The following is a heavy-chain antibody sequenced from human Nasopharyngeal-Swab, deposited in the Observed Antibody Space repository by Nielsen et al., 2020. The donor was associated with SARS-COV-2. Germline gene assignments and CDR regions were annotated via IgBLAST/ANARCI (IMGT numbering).Heavy chain of an antibody. V-gene: IGHV3-33*01. CDR1: GFTFSSYG. J-gene: IGHJ6*03. CDR3: VRAYNYGYYFYYYIDV. Sequence: GGSLRLSCTASGFTFSSYGMHWVRQAPGKGLEWVAITWYDGTNKHYADSVKGRFTISRDNSKNTLYLQMNSLRAEDTAVYYCVRAYNYGYYFYYYIDVWGRGTTVTVSS. D-gene: IGHD5-18*01. CDR2: TWYDGTNK.